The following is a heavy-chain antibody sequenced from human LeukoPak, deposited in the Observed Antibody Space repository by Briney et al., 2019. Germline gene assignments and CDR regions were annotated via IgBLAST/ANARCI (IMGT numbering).Heavy chain of an antibody. V-gene: IGHV3-33*01. CDR1: GFTFSSYG. D-gene: IGHD5-24*01. CDR3: ARDLLEMATTPDY. Sequence: GGSLRLSCAASGFTFSSYGMHWVRQAPGKGLEWMAVIWYDGSNKHYADSVKGRFTISRDNSKNTLYLQMNSLRAEDTAVYYCARDLLEMATTPDYWGQGTLVTVSS. J-gene: IGHJ4*02. CDR2: IWYDGSNK.